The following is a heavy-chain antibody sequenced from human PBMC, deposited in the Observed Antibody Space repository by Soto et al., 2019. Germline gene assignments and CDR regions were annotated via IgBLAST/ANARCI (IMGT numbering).Heavy chain of an antibody. CDR2: ISGSGGST. Sequence: EVQLLESGGGLVQPGGSLRLSCAASGFTFSSYAMSWVRQAPGKGLEWVSAISGSGGSTYYADSVKGRFTISRDNSKNTLYLQMNSLRAEDTAVYYCAKAPQPDYYDSSGPVGDYWGQVTLVTVSS. J-gene: IGHJ4*02. D-gene: IGHD3-22*01. CDR1: GFTFSSYA. V-gene: IGHV3-23*01. CDR3: AKAPQPDYYDSSGPVGDY.